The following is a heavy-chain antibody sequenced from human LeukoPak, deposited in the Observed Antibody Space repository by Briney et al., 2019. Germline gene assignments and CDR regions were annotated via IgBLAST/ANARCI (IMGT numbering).Heavy chain of an antibody. V-gene: IGHV3-30*04. CDR1: GITFSSHA. Sequence: PGGSLRLSCAASGITFSSHAMHWVRQAPGKGLEWVAFISYDGSGRSYADSVKGRFTISRDNSKNTLYLQMNSQRAEDTAVYYCARDISGSYSVDYWGQGTLVTVSS. CDR2: ISYDGSGR. J-gene: IGHJ4*02. CDR3: ARDISGSYSVDY. D-gene: IGHD1-26*01.